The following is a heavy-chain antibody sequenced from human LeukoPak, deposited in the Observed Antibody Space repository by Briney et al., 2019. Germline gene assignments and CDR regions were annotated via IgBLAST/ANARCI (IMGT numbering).Heavy chain of an antibody. Sequence: PSQTLSLTCTVSSGSISSGASDWRWIRQHPKRVVEWVGYINHSGSTDYNPSLVSRVTMSVDTSKNQFSLKLSSLTAAGSSVYYCAREARQGFTMIVVPFYYFDLWGRGTLVTVSS. CDR2: INHSGST. CDR1: SGSISSGASD. CDR3: AREARQGFTMIVVPFYYFDL. V-gene: IGHV4-31*03. J-gene: IGHJ2*01. D-gene: IGHD3-22*01.